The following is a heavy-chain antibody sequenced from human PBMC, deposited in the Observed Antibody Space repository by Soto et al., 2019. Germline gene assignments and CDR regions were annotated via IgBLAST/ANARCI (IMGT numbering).Heavy chain of an antibody. Sequence: QVQLMQSGAEVKKPGSSVKVSCKASGGSFPSDTISWVRQAPGQGLEWLGGIVPVFGTPNHAQKFQGRVTISADGSTNTAYMELIRLRPEDTAVYYCTRLSSGYYHDAFDIWGQGTVVTVSS. J-gene: IGHJ3*02. CDR1: GGSFPSDT. D-gene: IGHD3-22*01. CDR3: TRLSSGYYHDAFDI. V-gene: IGHV1-69*01. CDR2: IVPVFGTP.